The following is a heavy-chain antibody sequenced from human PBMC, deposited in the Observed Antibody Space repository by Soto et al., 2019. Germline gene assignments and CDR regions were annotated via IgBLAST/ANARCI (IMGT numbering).Heavy chain of an antibody. V-gene: IGHV1-58*02. Sequence: SVKVSCKASGFDFGSFGIQFLRQTRGRGLEWIGWIVVVSGSTSYARQFQGRVAISRDMSSSTAYLDLYDLKSDDTAVYFCSADHPHMAMGWPVWGQGTTVTVSS. CDR2: IVVVSGST. J-gene: IGHJ6*02. CDR3: SADHPHMAMGWPV. CDR1: GFDFGSFG. D-gene: IGHD1-26*01.